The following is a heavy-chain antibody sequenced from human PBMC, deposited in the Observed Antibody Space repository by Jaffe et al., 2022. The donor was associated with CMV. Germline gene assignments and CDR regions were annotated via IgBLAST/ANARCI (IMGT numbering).Heavy chain of an antibody. CDR3: AKSDGSYNYYYYGMDV. CDR1: GFTFSSYA. D-gene: IGHD1-26*01. V-gene: IGHV3-23*01. Sequence: EVQLLESGGGLVQPGGSLRLSCAASGFTFSSYAMSWVRQAPGKGLEWVSAISGSGGSTYYADSVKGRFTISRDNSKNTLYLQMNSLRAEDTAVYYCAKSDGSYNYYYYGMDVWGQGTTVTVSS. CDR2: ISGSGGST. J-gene: IGHJ6*02.